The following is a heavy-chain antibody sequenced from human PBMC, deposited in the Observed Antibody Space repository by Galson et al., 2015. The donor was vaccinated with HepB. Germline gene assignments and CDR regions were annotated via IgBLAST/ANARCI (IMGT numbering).Heavy chain of an antibody. CDR1: GSTFNSYG. V-gene: IGHV3-30*18. Sequence: SLRLSCAASGSTFNSYGLHWVRQAPGKGLEWVAVISYDGSDKYYADSVKGRFTISRDNSKSTLYLQMNSLRAEDTAVYYCAKGRWDLLDSLDYWGQGTLVTVSS. D-gene: IGHD1-26*01. J-gene: IGHJ4*02. CDR3: AKGRWDLLDSLDY. CDR2: ISYDGSDK.